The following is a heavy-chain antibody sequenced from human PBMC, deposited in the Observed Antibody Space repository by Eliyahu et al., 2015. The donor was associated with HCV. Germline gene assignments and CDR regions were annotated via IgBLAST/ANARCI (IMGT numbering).Heavy chain of an antibody. CDR3: TTGRAGAFEY. CDR2: IKTKSDGETT. Sequence: EVQLVESGGGLVKPGESLRLSCAGSDLSFSNVWMNWVRQAPGKGLEWVGRIKTKSDGETTDYAAPVKGRFTISRDDSKNSQYLQMNSLKIEDTAVYYCTTGRAGAFEYWGQGILVTVSS. D-gene: IGHD6-13*01. J-gene: IGHJ4*02. V-gene: IGHV3-15*07. CDR1: DLSFSNVW.